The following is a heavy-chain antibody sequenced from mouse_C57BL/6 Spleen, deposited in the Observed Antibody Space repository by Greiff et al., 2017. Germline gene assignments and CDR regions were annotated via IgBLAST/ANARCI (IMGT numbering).Heavy chain of an antibody. J-gene: IGHJ4*01. CDR2: IDPSDSYT. V-gene: IGHV1-69*01. CDR3: ARSPGYYAMDY. CDR1: GYTFTSYW. Sequence: QVQLQQPGAELVMPGASVKLSCKASGYTFTSYWMHWVKQRPGQGLEWIGEIDPSDSYTNYNQKFKGNSTLTVDKSSSTAYMQLSSLTSEDSAVYYCARSPGYYAMDYWGQGTSVTVSS.